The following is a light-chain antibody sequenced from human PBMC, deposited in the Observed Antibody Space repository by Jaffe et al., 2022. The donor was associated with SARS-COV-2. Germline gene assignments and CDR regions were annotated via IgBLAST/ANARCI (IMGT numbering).Light chain of an antibody. CDR2: GAS. CDR3: QQYNTFPWT. V-gene: IGKV1-16*01. J-gene: IGKJ1*01. Sequence: DIQMTQSPSSLSASVGDRVTITCRASQGITSHLAWFQQIPGKAPRSLIFGASTLQSGVPSRFRGSGSGTDFTLTISSLQPEDFATYYCQQYNTFPWTFGQGTKVEI. CDR1: QGITSH.